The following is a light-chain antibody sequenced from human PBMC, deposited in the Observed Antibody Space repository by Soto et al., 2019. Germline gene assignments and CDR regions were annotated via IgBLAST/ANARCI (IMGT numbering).Light chain of an antibody. Sequence: EIVLTQSPATLSLSPGERATLSCRASQSVSSYLAWYQQKPGQAPRLLIYDASNRATGIPARFRGSGSGTDFTLTISSLEPEDFAVDYCQPRSNWPPYTFGQGTKLE. J-gene: IGKJ2*01. CDR3: QPRSNWPPYT. CDR2: DAS. V-gene: IGKV3-11*01. CDR1: QSVSSY.